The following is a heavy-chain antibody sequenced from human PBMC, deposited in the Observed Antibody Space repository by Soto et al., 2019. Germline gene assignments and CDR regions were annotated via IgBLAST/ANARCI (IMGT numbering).Heavy chain of an antibody. V-gene: IGHV3-23*01. J-gene: IGHJ4*02. D-gene: IGHD1-26*01. Sequence: PGGSLRLSCAASGFSFNIFAMNWVRQAPGKGLEWVSGISGGGGSTYYADSVKGRFTISRDNSKNTLYLQMNSLRAEDTAVYYCARSPSHYNYFDDWGQGTLVTVSS. CDR2: ISGGGGST. CDR1: GFSFNIFA. CDR3: ARSPSHYNYFDD.